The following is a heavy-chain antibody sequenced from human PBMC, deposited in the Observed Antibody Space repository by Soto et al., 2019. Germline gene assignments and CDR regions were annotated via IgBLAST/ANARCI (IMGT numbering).Heavy chain of an antibody. CDR2: IDPSDSYT. V-gene: IGHV5-10-1*01. J-gene: IGHJ4*02. CDR3: ARLAVGGTDC. CDR1: GYSFTSYW. D-gene: IGHD6-19*01. Sequence: AESRKLSRRVSGYSFTSYWISWVRQMPGKGLEWMGRIDPSDSYTNYSPSFQAHVTISAAKSNSTAYLQWSSLKASDTAMYYCARLAVGGTDCWGQGTLVTLSS.